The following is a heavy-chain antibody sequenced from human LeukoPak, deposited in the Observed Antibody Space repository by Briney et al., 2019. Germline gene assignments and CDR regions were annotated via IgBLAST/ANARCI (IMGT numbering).Heavy chain of an antibody. CDR3: ATWDISGAYRAFHI. J-gene: IGHJ3*02. D-gene: IGHD1-26*01. V-gene: IGHV1-24*01. CDR1: GYTLTELS. Sequence: ASVMVSCKVSGYTLTELSMHWVRQAPGKGLEWMGGFDPEDGETIYAQKFQGRVTMTEVTSTDTAYMELSSLRSEDTAMYYCATWDISGAYRAFHIWGQGTMVTVSS. CDR2: FDPEDGET.